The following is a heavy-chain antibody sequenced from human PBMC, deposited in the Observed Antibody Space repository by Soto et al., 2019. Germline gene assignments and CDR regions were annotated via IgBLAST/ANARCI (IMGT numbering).Heavy chain of an antibody. CDR2: ISYDGSNK. CDR1: GFTFSSYG. D-gene: IGHD2-2*01. Sequence: GGSLRLSCAASGFTFSSYGMHWVRQAPGKGLEWVAVISYDGSNKYYADFVKGRFTISRDNSKYTLYLQMNSLRAEDTAVYYCAKDPPYFVVVPAGGMDVWGQGTTVTVSS. J-gene: IGHJ6*02. V-gene: IGHV3-30*18. CDR3: AKDPPYFVVVPAGGMDV.